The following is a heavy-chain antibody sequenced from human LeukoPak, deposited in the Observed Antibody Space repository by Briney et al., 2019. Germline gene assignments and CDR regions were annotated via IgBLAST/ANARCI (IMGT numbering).Heavy chain of an antibody. Sequence: ASVKVSCKASGYTFTSYYMHWVRQAPGQGLEWMGIINPSGGSTSYAQKFQGRVTMARNTSISTAYMELSSLRSEDTAVYYCARGGSSNLGIAAADFDYWGQGTLVTVSS. J-gene: IGHJ4*02. CDR1: GYTFTSYY. V-gene: IGHV1-46*01. D-gene: IGHD6-13*01. CDR2: INPSGGST. CDR3: ARGGSSNLGIAAADFDY.